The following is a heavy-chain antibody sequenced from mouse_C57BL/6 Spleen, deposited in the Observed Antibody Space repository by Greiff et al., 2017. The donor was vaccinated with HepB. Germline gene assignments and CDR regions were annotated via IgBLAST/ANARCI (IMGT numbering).Heavy chain of an antibody. D-gene: IGHD1-1*01. CDR1: GFTFSDAW. CDR2: IRNKANNHAT. J-gene: IGHJ3*01. Sequence: EVMLVESGGGLVQPGGSMKLSCAASGFTFSDAWMDWVRQSPEKGLEWVAEIRNKANNHATYYAESVKGRFTISRDDSKSSVYLQMNSLRAEDTGIYYCTRQGYYYGSPWFAYWGQGTLVTVSA. V-gene: IGHV6-6*01. CDR3: TRQGYYYGSPWFAY.